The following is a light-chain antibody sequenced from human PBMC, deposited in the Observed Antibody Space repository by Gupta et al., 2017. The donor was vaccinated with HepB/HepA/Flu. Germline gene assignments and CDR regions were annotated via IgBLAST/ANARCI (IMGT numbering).Light chain of an antibody. CDR1: SLRSYY. V-gene: IGLV3-19*01. Sequence: SSELPQDPAVSVALGQTARLTCQGDSLRSYYASWYQQKPGQAPVLVIYGKNNRPSGIPDRFSGSSSATTATLTITGAQAEEEADYYCNSRDSSGNHHVFGTGTKVTVL. CDR2: GKN. CDR3: NSRDSSGNHHV. J-gene: IGLJ1*01.